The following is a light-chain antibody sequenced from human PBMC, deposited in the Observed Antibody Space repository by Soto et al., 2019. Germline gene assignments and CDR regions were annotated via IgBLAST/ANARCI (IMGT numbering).Light chain of an antibody. CDR2: KDT. CDR3: YSVPDDNPV. CDR1: VLEKKY. J-gene: IGLJ2*01. V-gene: IGLV3-27*01. Sequence: SYELTQPSSVSVSPGQTAKITCSGDVLEKKYARWFQQKPGQAPVLVIYKDTERPSGIPERFSGSSSGTTVTLTISGAQVEDEADYYCYSVPDDNPVFGGGTKLTVL.